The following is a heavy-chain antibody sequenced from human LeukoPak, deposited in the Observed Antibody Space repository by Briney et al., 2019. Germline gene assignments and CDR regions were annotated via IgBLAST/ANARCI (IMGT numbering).Heavy chain of an antibody. CDR1: GYTFTGYH. Sequence: ASVTVSCKASGYTFTGYHMHWIRQAPGQGLEWMGRINPNTGGTNYAQKFQGRVTMTRDTSISTAYMELSRLRSDDTAVYYCARDHLRGESTGGYHFDYWGQGTLVTVSS. CDR2: INPNTGGT. J-gene: IGHJ4*02. V-gene: IGHV1-2*06. CDR3: ARDHLRGESTGGYHFDY. D-gene: IGHD5-18*01.